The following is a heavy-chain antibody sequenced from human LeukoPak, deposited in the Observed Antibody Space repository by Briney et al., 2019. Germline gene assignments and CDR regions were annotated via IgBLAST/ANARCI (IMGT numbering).Heavy chain of an antibody. CDR1: GFTFSRFW. CDR2: ISSSSTTI. J-gene: IGHJ5*02. Sequence: GGSLRLSCAASGFTFSRFWMNWVRQAPGKGLEWVSYISSSSTTIYYADSVKGRFTISRDNAKNSLYLQMNSLRDEDTAVYYCARDWAAGYSYGLNWFDPWGQGTLVTVSS. D-gene: IGHD5-18*01. CDR3: ARDWAAGYSYGLNWFDP. V-gene: IGHV3-48*02.